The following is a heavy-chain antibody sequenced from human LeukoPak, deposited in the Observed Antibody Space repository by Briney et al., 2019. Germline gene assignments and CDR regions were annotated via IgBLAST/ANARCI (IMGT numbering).Heavy chain of an antibody. Sequence: SVKGRFTISRDNSKNSLYLQMKSLRAEDTALYYCARRGYHDYGGFDYWGQGTLVTVSS. J-gene: IGHJ4*02. V-gene: IGHV3-21*01. D-gene: IGHD4/OR15-4a*01. CDR3: ARRGYHDYGGFDY.